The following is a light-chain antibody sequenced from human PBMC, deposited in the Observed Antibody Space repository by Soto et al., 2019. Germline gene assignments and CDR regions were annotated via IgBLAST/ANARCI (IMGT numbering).Light chain of an antibody. CDR2: DAS. J-gene: IGKJ1*01. Sequence: AIQLTQSPSSLSASVADRVTITCRASQVINSALAWYQQKPGKAPDLLIFDASTLESRVPSRFSGRRSGTDFTLTISSLEPEDFAVYYCQQRSNRPATFGQGTKVDIK. V-gene: IGKV1-13*02. CDR1: QVINSA. CDR3: QQRSNRPAT.